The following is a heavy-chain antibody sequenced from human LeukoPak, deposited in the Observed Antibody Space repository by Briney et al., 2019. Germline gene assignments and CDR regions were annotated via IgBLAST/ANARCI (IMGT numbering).Heavy chain of an antibody. D-gene: IGHD7-27*01. CDR1: GFTFSSYW. J-gene: IGHJ3*02. CDR3: ARAANWDDAFDI. CDR2: INSDGSST. V-gene: IGHV3-74*01. Sequence: GGSLRLSCAASGFTFSSYWMHWVRQAPGKGLVWVSRINSDGSSTSYADSVKGRFTISRDNAKNTLYLQMNSLRAEHTAVYYCARAANWDDAFDIWGQGTMVTVSS.